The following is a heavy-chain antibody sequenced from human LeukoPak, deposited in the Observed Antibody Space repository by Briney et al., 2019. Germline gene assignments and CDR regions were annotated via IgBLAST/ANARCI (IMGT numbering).Heavy chain of an antibody. CDR2: IKKDGSEK. V-gene: IGHV3-7*01. CDR3: ARDPHTTKYNWFDR. J-gene: IGHJ5*02. CDR1: GFTFTNYW. Sequence: GGPLRLSCAVSGFTFTNYWMSWVRQAPGEGLEWVANIKKDGSEKNYVDSVKGRFTISRDNAQNLLYLQMNSLRVDDTAVYYCARDPHTTKYNWFDRWGQGTLVTVSS. D-gene: IGHD1-26*01.